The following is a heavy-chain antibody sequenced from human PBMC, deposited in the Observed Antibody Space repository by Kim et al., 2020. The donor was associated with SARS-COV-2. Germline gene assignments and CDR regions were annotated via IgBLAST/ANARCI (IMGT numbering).Heavy chain of an antibody. V-gene: IGHV6-1*01. CDR3: ARQETRDSYNLAQFDD. Sequence: SVRSRMTMNPDTSKNQFSLQLNSVTPEDTAVYYCARQETRDSYNLAQFDDWGQGTLVTVSS. J-gene: IGHJ4*02. D-gene: IGHD5-12*01.